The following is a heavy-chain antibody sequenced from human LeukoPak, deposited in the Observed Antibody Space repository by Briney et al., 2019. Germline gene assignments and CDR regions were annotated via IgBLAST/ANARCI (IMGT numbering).Heavy chain of an antibody. D-gene: IGHD6-13*01. Sequence: ASVKVSCKASGYTFTAYYMHWVRQAPGQGLEWMGWINPNTGATNYAQKFQGRVTMTRDTSISTAYMELSSLRSDDTAVYYCASGRGGQQVAHDFDYWGQGTLVTVSS. CDR3: ASGRGGQQVAHDFDY. V-gene: IGHV1-2*02. CDR2: INPNTGAT. J-gene: IGHJ4*02. CDR1: GYTFTAYY.